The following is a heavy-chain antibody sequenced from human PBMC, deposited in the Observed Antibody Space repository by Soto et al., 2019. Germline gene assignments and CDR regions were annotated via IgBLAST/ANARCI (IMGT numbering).Heavy chain of an antibody. J-gene: IGHJ3*02. CDR3: ARDRVVVTANPDASEI. V-gene: IGHV1-18*01. D-gene: IGHD2-21*02. CDR2: ISAYNGNT. Sequence: GAPVKFSCKASGYTFTSYGISWVRQAPGQGLEWMGWISAYNGNTNYAQKFQGRVTMTRDTSTSTVYMELSSLRSEDTAVYYCARDRVVVTANPDASEIWGQGTMVTVSS. CDR1: GYTFTSYG.